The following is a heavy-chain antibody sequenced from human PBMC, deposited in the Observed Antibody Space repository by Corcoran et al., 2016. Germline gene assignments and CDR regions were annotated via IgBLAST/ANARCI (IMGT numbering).Heavy chain of an antibody. CDR2: INHSGST. CDR3: ERGGAFGVGKGPELDYYYGMDV. J-gene: IGHJ6*02. Sequence: QVQLQQWGAGLLKPSETLSLTCAVYGGSFSGYYWSWIRQPPGKGLEWIGEINHSGSTNYNPSLKSRVTISVDTSKNQFSLKLSSVTAADTAVYYCERGGAFGVGKGPELDYYYGMDVWGQGTTVTVSS. V-gene: IGHV4-34*01. CDR1: GGSFSGYY. D-gene: IGHD3-3*01.